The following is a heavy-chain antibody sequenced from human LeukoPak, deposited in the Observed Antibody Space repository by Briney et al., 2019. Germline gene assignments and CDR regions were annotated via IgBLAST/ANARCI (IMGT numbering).Heavy chain of an antibody. CDR1: GFTFRTYA. J-gene: IGHJ4*02. CDR3: AKDGCSSTSCQVDY. D-gene: IGHD2-2*01. CDR2: MSGSGAST. V-gene: IGHV3-23*01. Sequence: PGGSLRLSCAASGFTFRTYAMSWVRQAPGKGLEWVSTMSGSGASTNYADSVKGRFTISRDNSKNTLYLQMNSLRAEDTAVYYCAKDGCSSTSCQVDYWGQGTLVTVSS.